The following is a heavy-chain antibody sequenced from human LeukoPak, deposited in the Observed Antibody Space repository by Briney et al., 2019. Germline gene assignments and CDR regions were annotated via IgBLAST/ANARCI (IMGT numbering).Heavy chain of an antibody. V-gene: IGHV1-2*02. D-gene: IGHD3-22*01. CDR3: ARDGESSRYYDSSGYYYFDY. J-gene: IGHJ4*02. Sequence: EASVKVSCKASGYSFTSNVISWVRQAPGQGLEWMGWINPNSGGTNYAQKFQGRVTMTRDTSISTAYMELSRLRSDDTAVYYCARDGESSRYYDSSGYYYFDYWGQGTLVTVSS. CDR2: INPNSGGT. CDR1: GYSFTSNV.